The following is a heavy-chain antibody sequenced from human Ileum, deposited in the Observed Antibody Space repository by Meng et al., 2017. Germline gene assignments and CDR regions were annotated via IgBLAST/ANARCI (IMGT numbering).Heavy chain of an antibody. V-gene: IGHV4-31*01. CDR2: IYYSGST. CDR1: GGSISSGGYY. J-gene: IGHJ5*02. CDR3: ARGVVTYYDSSTLTWFDP. Sequence: VELPGPGPGLVQAAPTPSLTCTVSGGSISSGGYYWSWIRLRPGKGLEWLGYIYYSGSTYYNPSLKTLVTMSLDTSKNQFSLKLTSVTAADTAIYYCARGVVTYYDSSTLTWFDPWGQGALVTVSS. D-gene: IGHD3-22*01.